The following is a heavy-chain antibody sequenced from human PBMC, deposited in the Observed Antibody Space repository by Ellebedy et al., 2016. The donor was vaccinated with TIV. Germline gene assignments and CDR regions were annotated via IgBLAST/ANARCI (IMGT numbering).Heavy chain of an antibody. V-gene: IGHV3-20*04. CDR2: INWNGCST. D-gene: IGHD3/OR15-3a*01. J-gene: IGHJ4*02. CDR1: GFTFDDYG. Sequence: GESLKISCAASGFTFDDYGMSWVRQAPGKGLEWVSGINWNGCSTGYADSVKGRFTISRDNAKNSLYLQMNSLRAEDTAVYFCARRSTDFAFDSWGQGTLVTVSS. CDR3: ARRSTDFAFDS.